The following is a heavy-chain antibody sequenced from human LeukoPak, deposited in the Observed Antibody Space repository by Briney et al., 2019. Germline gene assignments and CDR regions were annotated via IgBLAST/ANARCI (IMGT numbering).Heavy chain of an antibody. J-gene: IGHJ6*04. V-gene: IGHV5-51*01. D-gene: IGHD3-10*01. CDR2: IYPGDSDT. Sequence: GGSLKISCKGSGCSFTSYWIGWVRRMPGKGLGWMGIIYPGDSDTRYSPSFQGQVTISADKSISTAYLQWSSLKASDTAMYYCARQGGAAGGSGSYYKDYYYYYGMDVWGKGTTVTDSS. CDR3: ARQGGAAGGSGSYYKDYYYYYGMDV. CDR1: GCSFTSYW.